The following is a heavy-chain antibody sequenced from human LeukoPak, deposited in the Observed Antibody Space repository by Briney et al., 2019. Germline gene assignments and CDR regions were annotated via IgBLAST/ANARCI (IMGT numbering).Heavy chain of an antibody. V-gene: IGHV3-7*05. D-gene: IGHD3-22*01. J-gene: IGHJ4*02. CDR3: ARDYYYESSGSVY. CDR2: IKQDGSEK. Sequence: GGSLRLSCAASGFTFSSYGMHWVRQAPGKGLEWVANIKQDGSEKYYVDSVKGRFTISRDNAKNSLYLQMNSLRAEDTAVYYCARDYYYESSGSVYWGQGTLVTVSS. CDR1: GFTFSSYG.